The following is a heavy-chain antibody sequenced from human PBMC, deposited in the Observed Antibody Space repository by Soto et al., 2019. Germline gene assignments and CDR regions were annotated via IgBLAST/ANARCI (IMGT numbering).Heavy chain of an antibody. J-gene: IGHJ6*02. D-gene: IGHD3-22*01. Sequence: KPGGSLRLSCAASGFIFSDYYMTWIRQAPGKGLEWVSYISSSGSTIYYADSVKGRFTISRDNAKNSLYLQMNSLRVEDTAVYYCARDRPKNYYDSSGYTWTIYYYYYGMDVWGRGTTVTVSS. CDR2: ISSSGSTI. V-gene: IGHV3-11*01. CDR1: GFIFSDYY. CDR3: ARDRPKNYYDSSGYTWTIYYYYYGMDV.